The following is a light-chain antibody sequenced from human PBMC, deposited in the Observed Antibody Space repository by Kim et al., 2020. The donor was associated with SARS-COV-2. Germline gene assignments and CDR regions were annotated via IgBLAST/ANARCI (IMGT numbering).Light chain of an antibody. CDR2: GAS. V-gene: IGKV3-15*01. CDR3: QQYNNWPPLT. CDR1: LSVGCI. Sequence: SPEGSATLSCSASLSVGCILARYQQNPGHAPRLVIYGASTRATGVPARFSGSGYGTEFTLTISSLQSEDFSVYYCQQYNNWPPLTFGPGTKVDIK. J-gene: IGKJ3*01.